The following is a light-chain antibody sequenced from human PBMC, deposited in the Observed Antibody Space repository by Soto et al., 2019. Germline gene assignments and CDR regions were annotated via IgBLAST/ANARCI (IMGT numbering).Light chain of an antibody. CDR3: SSYSSTGTRV. Sequence: QFALTQPASVSGSPGQSITISCTGTTSDVGGYNSVSWYQQHPGTAPQLMIYDVSYRPSGVSTRFSGSKSGNMASLTISGLKGDDEADYFCSSYSSTGTRVFGGGTKVTVL. CDR2: DVS. J-gene: IGLJ3*02. CDR1: TSDVGGYNS. V-gene: IGLV2-14*01.